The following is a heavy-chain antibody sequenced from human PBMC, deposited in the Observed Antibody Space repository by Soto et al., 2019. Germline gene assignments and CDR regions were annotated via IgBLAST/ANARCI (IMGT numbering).Heavy chain of an antibody. CDR2: ISWNSGSI. CDR1: GFTFDDYA. J-gene: IGHJ4*02. V-gene: IGHV3-9*01. Sequence: EVQLVESGGGLVQPGRSLRLSCAASGFTFDDYAMHWVRQAPGKGLEWVSGISWNSGSIGYADSVKGRFTISRDNDKNSLYLQMNSLRAEDTALYYCAKDTADRASDYWGQGTLVTVSS. CDR3: AKDTADRASDY.